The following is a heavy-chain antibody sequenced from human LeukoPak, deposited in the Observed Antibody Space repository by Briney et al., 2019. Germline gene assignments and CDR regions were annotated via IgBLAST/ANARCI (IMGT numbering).Heavy chain of an antibody. CDR2: ISDGGVST. CDR3: AKYFASGSYYKLPH. D-gene: IGHD3-10*01. Sequence: GGSLGLSCAASGFTFSNYAMTWVRQAPGKGLEWVSSISDGGVSTYYADSVKGRFTVSRDNSKNTLYLQMNSLRAEDTAVYYCAKYFASGSYYKLPHWGQGTLVTVSS. J-gene: IGHJ1*01. V-gene: IGHV3-23*01. CDR1: GFTFSNYA.